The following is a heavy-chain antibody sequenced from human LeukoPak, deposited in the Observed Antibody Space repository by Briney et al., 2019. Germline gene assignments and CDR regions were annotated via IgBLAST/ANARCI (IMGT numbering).Heavy chain of an antibody. D-gene: IGHD1-14*01. J-gene: IGHJ4*02. CDR3: ARDSYRALEY. V-gene: IGHV3-7*01. Sequence: GGSLRLSCAASGFTFSSHWMNWVRQAPGKGLEWVAHINQDGGEKFYVDSVKGRFTISRGNTKNSLYLQMNSLRAEDTATYYCARDSYRALEYWGQGTLVTVSS. CDR1: GFTFSSHW. CDR2: INQDGGEK.